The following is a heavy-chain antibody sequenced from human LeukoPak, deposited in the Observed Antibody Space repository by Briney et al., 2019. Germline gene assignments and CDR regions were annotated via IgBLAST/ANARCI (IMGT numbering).Heavy chain of an antibody. J-gene: IGHJ5*02. CDR3: ATADCSSSTCYLRRSWFDP. Sequence: GGSLRLSCAASGFTLSNYDMNWVRQAPGKGLEWVSSISTGSRYIYYTDSLRGRFTISRDDAKNTLYLQMNSLRAEDTAVYYCATADCSSSTCYLRRSWFDPWGQGTLVTVSS. D-gene: IGHD2-2*01. CDR1: GFTLSNYD. V-gene: IGHV3-21*06. CDR2: ISTGSRYI.